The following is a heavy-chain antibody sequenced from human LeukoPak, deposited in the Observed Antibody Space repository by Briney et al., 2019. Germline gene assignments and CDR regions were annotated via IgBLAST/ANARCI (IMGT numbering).Heavy chain of an antibody. V-gene: IGHV3-11*01. J-gene: IGHJ6*02. CDR1: GFTFSDYY. Sequence: GGSLRLSCAASGFTFSDYYMSWIRQAPGKGLEWVSYISSSGSTIYYADSVKGRFTISRDNAKNSLYLQMNSLRAEDTAVYYCARDMGLYCSSTSCYHGWDYYGMDVWGQGTTVTVSS. CDR3: ARDMGLYCSSTSCYHGWDYYGMDV. D-gene: IGHD2-2*01. CDR2: ISSSGSTI.